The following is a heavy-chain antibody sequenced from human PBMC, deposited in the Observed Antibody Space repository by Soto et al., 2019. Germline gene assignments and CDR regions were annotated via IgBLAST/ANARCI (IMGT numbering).Heavy chain of an antibody. CDR2: IFWNDDE. CDR3: VHTGYRYDHLAE. Sequence: SGPTLVNPPQTLTLACTFSGFSLTTYGVGVGWIRQPPGKALEWLALIFWNDDERYSPSLKSRLTITKDTSKNQVVFTMTNMEPVQTATEGCVHTGYRYDHLAEWGRRTGGTISS. D-gene: IGHD3-16*02. V-gene: IGHV2-5*01. CDR1: GFSLTTYGVG. J-gene: IGHJ4*02.